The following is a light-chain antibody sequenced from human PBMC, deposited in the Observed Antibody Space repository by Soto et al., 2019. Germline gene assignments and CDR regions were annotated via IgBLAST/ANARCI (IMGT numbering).Light chain of an antibody. CDR2: GAS. CDR3: QQSYIGAT. V-gene: IGKV1-39*01. CDR1: QGISSY. Sequence: IQLTQSASSLSASVGYRVTIVCRASQGISSYLAWYQQKPGKAPKFLIYGASSLQSGVPSRFSGSGSGTDFTLTISSLQPEDFATYYCQQSYIGATFGQGTRLEIK. J-gene: IGKJ5*01.